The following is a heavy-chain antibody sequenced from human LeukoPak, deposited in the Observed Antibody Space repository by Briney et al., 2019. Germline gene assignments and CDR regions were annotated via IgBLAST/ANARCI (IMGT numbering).Heavy chain of an antibody. V-gene: IGHV3-43*02. Sequence: PGGSLRLSWAPSGFTFDEYAMHWVRQAPGKDLDWVSRISGDGGSTYYAVSVKGRFTISRDNSKNSLYLQMNSLRTEDTALYYCAKDRNYDFWSGYPVHWGQGTLVTVSS. CDR1: GFTFDEYA. CDR3: AKDRNYDFWSGYPVH. D-gene: IGHD3-3*01. J-gene: IGHJ4*02. CDR2: ISGDGGST.